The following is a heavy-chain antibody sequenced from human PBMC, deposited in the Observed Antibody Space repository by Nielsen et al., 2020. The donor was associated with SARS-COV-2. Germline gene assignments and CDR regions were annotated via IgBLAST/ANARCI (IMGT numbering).Heavy chain of an antibody. V-gene: IGHV4-61*03. D-gene: IGHD6-13*01. CDR3: ARDRWQQLVPTY. CDR2: IYYSGST. CDR1: GGSISTNNYY. Sequence: SETLSLTCTVSGGSISTNNYYWSWIRQPPGKGLEWIGYIYYSGSTNYNPSLKSRVTILVDTSKNHFSLKLTSVTAADTAVYYCARDRWQQLVPTYWGQGTLVTVSS. J-gene: IGHJ4*02.